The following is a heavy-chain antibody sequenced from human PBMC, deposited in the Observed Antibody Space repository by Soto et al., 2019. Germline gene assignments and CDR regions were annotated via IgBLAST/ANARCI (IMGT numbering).Heavy chain of an antibody. CDR1: GGSISRGGYY. CDR3: ARAVYYYDSSGYYRHPSYFDY. J-gene: IGHJ4*02. D-gene: IGHD3-22*01. V-gene: IGHV4-31*03. Sequence: SETLSLTCTVSGGSISRGGYYWSWIRQHPGKGLEWIGYIYYSGSTYYNPSLKSRVTISVDTSKNQFSLKLSSVTAADTAVYYCARAVYYYDSSGYYRHPSYFDYWGQGTLVTVSS. CDR2: IYYSGST.